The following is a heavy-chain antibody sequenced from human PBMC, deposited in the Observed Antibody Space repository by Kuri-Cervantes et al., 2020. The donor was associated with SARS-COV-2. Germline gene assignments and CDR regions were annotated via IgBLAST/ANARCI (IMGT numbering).Heavy chain of an antibody. D-gene: IGHD3-3*01. CDR2: ITRSSSYI. CDR1: GFTFSDYD. J-gene: IGHJ6*03. V-gene: IGHV3-21*01. CDR3: ARISKYYDFWSGSDHYYMDV. Sequence: GGSLRLSCAASGFTFSDYDINWVRQAPGKGLEWVSSITRSSSYIYYADSMKGRLTISRDNAKNSLYLQMNSLRAEDTAVYYCARISKYYDFWSGSDHYYMDVWGKGTTVTVSS.